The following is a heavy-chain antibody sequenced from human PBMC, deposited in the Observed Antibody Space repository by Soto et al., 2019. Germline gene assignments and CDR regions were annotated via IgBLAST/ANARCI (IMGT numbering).Heavy chain of an antibody. Sequence: VKVSCKASGGTFSSYAISWVRQAPGQGLEWMGGIITIFGTANYAQKFQGRVTITADESTSTAYMELSSLRSEDTDVYYCARATISSGYYASFDYWGQGTLVTVSS. V-gene: IGHV1-69*13. CDR1: GGTFSSYA. CDR3: ARATISSGYYASFDY. CDR2: IITIFGTA. J-gene: IGHJ4*02. D-gene: IGHD3-22*01.